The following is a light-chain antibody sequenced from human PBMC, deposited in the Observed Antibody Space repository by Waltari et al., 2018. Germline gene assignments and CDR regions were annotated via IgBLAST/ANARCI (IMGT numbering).Light chain of an antibody. CDR2: WAS. V-gene: IGKV4-1*01. CDR3: QQYFNIPLT. J-gene: IGKJ4*01. CDR1: QTVFYSSNNRNY. Sequence: DIVMTQSPDSLAVSLGARATINCKSSQTVFYSSNNRNYVAWYQQKPGQPPKLLIYWASARESGVPDRFSGSGSGTDFTLTISSLQAEDVAVYFCQQYFNIPLTCGGGTKVEIK.